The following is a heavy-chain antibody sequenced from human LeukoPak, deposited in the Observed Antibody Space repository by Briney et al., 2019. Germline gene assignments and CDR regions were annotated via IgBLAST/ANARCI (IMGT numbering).Heavy chain of an antibody. CDR1: GYSISSDYY. CDR2: VYYSGST. D-gene: IGHD7-27*01. J-gene: IGHJ4*02. CDR3: ASNTGTVFDY. Sequence: SESLSLTCTVSGYSISSDYYWGWIRQPPRKGLEWIGYVYYSGSTEYNPSLSSRVTISLEMSKHQFSLNLTSVTAADTAVYYCASNTGTVFDYWGQGALVTVSS. V-gene: IGHV4-38-2*02.